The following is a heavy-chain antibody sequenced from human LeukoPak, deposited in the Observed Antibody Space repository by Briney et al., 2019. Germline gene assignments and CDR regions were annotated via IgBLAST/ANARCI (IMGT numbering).Heavy chain of an antibody. V-gene: IGHV3-30*18. J-gene: IGHJ4*02. CDR2: ISYDGSNK. D-gene: IGHD6-19*01. Sequence: GGSLRLSCAASGFTFSSDVVHRVREAPGPGLEWGAVISYDGSNKYYADSVKGRFTTSRDNSKNTLYLQMNSLRAEDTALYYCAKDRSSGWYGGFDYWGQGTLVTVSS. CDR1: GFTFSSDV. CDR3: AKDRSSGWYGGFDY.